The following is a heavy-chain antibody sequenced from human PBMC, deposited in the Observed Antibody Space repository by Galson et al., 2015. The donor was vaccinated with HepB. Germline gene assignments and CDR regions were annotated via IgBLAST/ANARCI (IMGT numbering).Heavy chain of an antibody. CDR3: GKDRGMSALDY. D-gene: IGHD3-3*01. Sequence: SCKVAGYSLTELSMHWVRQAPGKGLEWVSSISSSTSYIYYADSVKGRFTISRDNAKNSLFLQMNSLRAEDTALYYCGKDRGMSALDYWGQGTLVTVSS. V-gene: IGHV3-21*04. CDR1: GYSLTELS. CDR2: ISSSTSYI. J-gene: IGHJ4*02.